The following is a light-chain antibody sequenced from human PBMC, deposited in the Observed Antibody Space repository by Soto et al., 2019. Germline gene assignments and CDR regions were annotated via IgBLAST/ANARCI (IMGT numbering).Light chain of an antibody. CDR1: QGIRND. J-gene: IGKJ2*01. Sequence: AIQMTQSPSSLSASVGDRVTINCRASQGIRNDLAWYQQKPGKAPKLLIYGTSNLQSGVPSRFSGSGSGTDFNLTISSLQPEDFATYYCLQDYNYPRTFGQGTNLEI. CDR2: GTS. CDR3: LQDYNYPRT. V-gene: IGKV1-6*01.